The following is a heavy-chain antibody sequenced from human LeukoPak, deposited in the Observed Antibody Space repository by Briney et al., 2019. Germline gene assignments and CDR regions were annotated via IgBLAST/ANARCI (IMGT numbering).Heavy chain of an antibody. J-gene: IGHJ6*02. CDR1: GFTVSSNY. Sequence: GGSLRLSCAASGFTVSSNYMSWVRQAPGKGLEWVSVIYSGGSTYYADSVKGRFTISRDNSKNTLYLQMNSLRAEDTAVYYCAKDPGVLAAGYYYYGMDVWGQGTTVTVSS. D-gene: IGHD6-19*01. CDR2: IYSGGST. CDR3: AKDPGVLAAGYYYYGMDV. V-gene: IGHV3-53*01.